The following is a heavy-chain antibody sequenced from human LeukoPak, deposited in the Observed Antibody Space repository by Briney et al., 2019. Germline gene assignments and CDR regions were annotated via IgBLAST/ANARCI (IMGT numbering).Heavy chain of an antibody. D-gene: IGHD2-8*01. Sequence: PGGSLRLSCAASGFIFSDYEMNWVRQAPGKGLEWVSYISGSGTTKYYADSVKGRFSISRDNAKNSLYLQMNSLRDEETAVYYCARGLMVYATHDFWGQGTLVTVSS. V-gene: IGHV3-48*03. CDR3: ARGLMVYATHDF. CDR1: GFIFSDYE. CDR2: ISGSGTTK. J-gene: IGHJ4*02.